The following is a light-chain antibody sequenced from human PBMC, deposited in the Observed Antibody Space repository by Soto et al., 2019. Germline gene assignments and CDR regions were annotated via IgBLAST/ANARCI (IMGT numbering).Light chain of an antibody. CDR1: QNVSSN. J-gene: IGKJ4*01. Sequence: EIVMTQSPATLSVSPGERATLSCRASQNVSSNLAWYQQKPGQAPRLLIYDASTRATGIPARFSGSGSGTEFTLTISSLQSADFAVYHCQQYNNWPPLTFGGGTKVEIK. CDR2: DAS. CDR3: QQYNNWPPLT. V-gene: IGKV3-15*01.